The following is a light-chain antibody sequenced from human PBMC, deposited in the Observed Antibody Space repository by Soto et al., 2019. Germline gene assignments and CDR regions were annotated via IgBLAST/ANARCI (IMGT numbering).Light chain of an antibody. CDR3: QQYGSSPGT. Sequence: EIVLTQSPGTLSLSPGERATLSCRASQSVSSSYLAWYQQKPGQAPRLLIYGASSRANGIPDRFSVSGSGTDFTLTISGLEPEEFAVYYCQQYGSSPGTLGQGTKVEIK. CDR1: QSVSSSY. CDR2: GAS. V-gene: IGKV3-20*01. J-gene: IGKJ1*01.